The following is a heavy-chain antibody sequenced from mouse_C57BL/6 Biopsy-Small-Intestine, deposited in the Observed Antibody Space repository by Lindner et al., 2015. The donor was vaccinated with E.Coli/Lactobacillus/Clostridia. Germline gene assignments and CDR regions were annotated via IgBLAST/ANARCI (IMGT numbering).Heavy chain of an antibody. CDR3: ARRGTAQSMNAMDY. Sequence: VQLQESGAELVKPGASVKISCKASGYAFSSYWMNWVKQRPGKGLEWIGQIYPGDGDTNYNGQFKGKATLTADKSSSTAYMQLSSLTSEDSAVYFCARRGTAQSMNAMDYWGQGTSVTVSS. J-gene: IGHJ4*01. V-gene: IGHV1-80*01. CDR1: GYAFSSYW. CDR2: IYPGDGDT. D-gene: IGHD3-2*02.